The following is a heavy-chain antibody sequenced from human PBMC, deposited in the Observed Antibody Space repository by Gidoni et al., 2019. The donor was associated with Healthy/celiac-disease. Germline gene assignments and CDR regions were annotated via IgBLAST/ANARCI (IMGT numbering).Heavy chain of an antibody. CDR2: IYYSGST. V-gene: IGHV4-39*01. D-gene: IGHD6-6*01. J-gene: IGHJ6*02. CDR3: ARREVSGYYGMDV. Sequence: QLQLQESGPGLVKPSETLSLTCTVSGGSLSSSSYYWGWIRQPPGKGLEWIGSIYYSGSTYYNPSLKSRVTISVDTSKNQFSLKLSSVTAADTAVYYCARREVSGYYGMDVWGQGTTVTVSS. CDR1: GGSLSSSSYY.